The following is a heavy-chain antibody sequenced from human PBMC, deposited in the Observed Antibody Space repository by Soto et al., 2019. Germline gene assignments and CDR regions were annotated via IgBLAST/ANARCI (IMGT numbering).Heavy chain of an antibody. J-gene: IGHJ4*02. CDR1: GGSVSSGSYY. CDR2: IYYSGST. Sequence: SETLSLTCTVSGGSVSSGSYYWSWIRQPPGKGLEWIGYIYYSGSTNYNPSLKSRVTISVDTSKNQFSLKLSSVTAADTAVYYCARYYDSSGYYDQIEYWGQGTLVTVSS. CDR3: ARYYDSSGYYDQIEY. D-gene: IGHD3-22*01. V-gene: IGHV4-61*01.